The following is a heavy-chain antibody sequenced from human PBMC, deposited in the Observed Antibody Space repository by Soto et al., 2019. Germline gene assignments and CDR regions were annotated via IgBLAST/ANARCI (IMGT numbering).Heavy chain of an antibody. CDR3: ARDLISWFDS. CDR1: GGFIGGYC. J-gene: IGHJ5*01. V-gene: IGHV4-59*01. Sequence: TSEPLSLTCTVSGGFIGGYCWSWIRQPPGKGLEWLGYIYYSGRTNSTPSLTSRVTLSVAPSQPQFSPKLRSVTAAGPAVYYCARDLISWFDSLGQRTWVIVSA. CDR2: IYYSGRT. D-gene: IGHD3-10*01.